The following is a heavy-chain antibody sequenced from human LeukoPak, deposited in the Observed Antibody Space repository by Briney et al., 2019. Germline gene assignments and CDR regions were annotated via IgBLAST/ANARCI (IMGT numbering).Heavy chain of an antibody. CDR2: INPSGGST. V-gene: IGHV1-46*01. J-gene: IGHJ6*02. D-gene: IGHD2/OR15-2a*01. CDR3: ARDRLLRLQYGMDV. CDR1: GYTYTSYY. Sequence: ASVTDSFMASGYTYTSYYLHWVRQAPGQGLEWMGIINPSGGSTRYAQKFQGRVTMTSDTSTSTVYMELSSLRSEDTAVYYCARDRLLRLQYGMDVWGQGTTVTVSS.